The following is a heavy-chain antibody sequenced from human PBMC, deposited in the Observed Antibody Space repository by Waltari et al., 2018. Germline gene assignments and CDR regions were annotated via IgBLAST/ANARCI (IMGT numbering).Heavy chain of an antibody. D-gene: IGHD3-22*01. CDR1: GGSLGRSIDY. V-gene: IGHV4-39*07. CDR3: ARHLIT. Sequence: QLQLPESGPGLVKPSDTLSLTCTVSGGSLGRSIDYWGWIRQPPGTGLEWIGSIYYRGSTYYNPSLKSRVTISVDTSKNQFSLKLSSVTAADTAVYYCARHLITWGQGTLVTVSS. J-gene: IGHJ5*02. CDR2: IYYRGST.